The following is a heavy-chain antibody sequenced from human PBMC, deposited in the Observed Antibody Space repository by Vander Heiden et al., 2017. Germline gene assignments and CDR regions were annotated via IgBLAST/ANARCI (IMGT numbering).Heavy chain of an antibody. D-gene: IGHD1-26*01. V-gene: IGHV3-21*01. CDR2: ISSSSSYI. CDR3: ARDWGRWERLGGDY. CDR1: GFTFSSYS. Sequence: EVQLVESGGGLVKPGGSLRLSCAASGFTFSSYSMNWVRQAPGKGLEWVSSISSSSSYIYYADSVKGRFTISRDNAKNSLYLQMNSLRAEDTAVYYCARDWGRWERLGGDYWGQGTLVTVSS. J-gene: IGHJ4*02.